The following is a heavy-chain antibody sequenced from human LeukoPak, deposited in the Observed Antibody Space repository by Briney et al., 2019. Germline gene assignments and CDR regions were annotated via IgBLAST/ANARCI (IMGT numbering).Heavy chain of an antibody. CDR3: ATQYSGSSRLLGY. CDR2: INPNSGGT. CDR1: GYTFTGYY. V-gene: IGHV1-2*06. J-gene: IGHJ4*02. D-gene: IGHD1-26*01. Sequence: ASVKVSCKASGYTFTGYYMHWVRQAPGQGLEWMGRINPNSGGTNYAQKFQGRVTMTRDTSISTAYMELGRLRSDDTAVYYCATQYSGSSRLLGYWGQGTLVTVSS.